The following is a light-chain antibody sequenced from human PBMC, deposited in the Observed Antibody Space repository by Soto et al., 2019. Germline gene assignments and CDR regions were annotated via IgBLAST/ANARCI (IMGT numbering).Light chain of an antibody. CDR3: QQYDSYSWT. J-gene: IGKJ1*01. CDR1: QSVSNW. CDR2: DVS. V-gene: IGKV1-5*01. Sequence: DIQMTQSPSTLSASVGDTVTVTCRASQSVSNWLAWYQQKPGKAPNLLIYDVSSLESGVPSRFSGSGSGTEFILTISSLQPDDFATYYCQQYDSYSWTFGQGTKVDIK.